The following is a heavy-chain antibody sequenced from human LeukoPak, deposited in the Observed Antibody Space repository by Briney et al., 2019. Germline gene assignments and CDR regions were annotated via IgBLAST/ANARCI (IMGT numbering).Heavy chain of an antibody. J-gene: IGHJ4*02. CDR3: ASGNYYDSSGYYPEDY. Sequence: SVKVSCKASGGTFSSYAISWVRQAPGQGLEWMGGIIPIFGTANYAQKFQGRVTITADESTSTAYMELSSLRSEDTAVYYCASGNYYDSSGYYPEDYWGQGTLVTVTS. D-gene: IGHD3-22*01. CDR1: GGTFSSYA. CDR2: IIPIFGTA. V-gene: IGHV1-69*01.